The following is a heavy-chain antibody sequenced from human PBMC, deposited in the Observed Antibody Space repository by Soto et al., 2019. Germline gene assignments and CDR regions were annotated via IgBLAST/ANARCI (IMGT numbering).Heavy chain of an antibody. CDR1: GGTFSTNA. J-gene: IGHJ6*02. Sequence: QVQMVQSGAEVKRPGSSVKVSCKASGGTFSTNAISWVRQSPGQGLEWLGGIIPLLGAPKYAQNFQGRVTITGHDATNTVIMELRRLTSEDTAVYYCARDKEVAIGPAAEYYYSYDMAVWGQGSTVIVSS. CDR3: ARDKEVAIGPAAEYYYSYDMAV. V-gene: IGHV1-69*01. D-gene: IGHD2-2*01. CDR2: IIPLLGAP.